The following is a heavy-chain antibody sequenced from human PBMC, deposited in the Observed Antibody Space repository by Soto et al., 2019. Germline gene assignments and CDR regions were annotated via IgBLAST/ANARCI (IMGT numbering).Heavy chain of an antibody. V-gene: IGHV1-18*01. CDR2: ISAYNGNT. CDR1: GYTLTSHG. J-gene: IGHJ5*02. CDR3: ARDGQQLVLNWFDP. D-gene: IGHD6-13*01. Sequence: GASVKGSCKASGYTLTSHGINWGGQAPGQGLEWMGWISAYNGNTNYAQKLQGRVTMTTDTSTSTAYMELRSLRSDDTAVYYCARDGQQLVLNWFDPWGQGTLVTV.